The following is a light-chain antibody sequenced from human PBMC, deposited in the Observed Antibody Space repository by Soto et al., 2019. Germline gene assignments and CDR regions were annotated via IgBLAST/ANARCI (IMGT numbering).Light chain of an antibody. CDR2: GVT. V-gene: IGLV2-23*02. CDR3: FSYAGSSIWV. Sequence: QSALTQPASVSGSPGQSITISCTGTRSDIGSYNNVAWYQKRPGKAPRVMIFGVTKRPSGISNRFFGSKSGSTASLTISGLQAEDEADYFCFSYAGSSIWVFGGGTKVTVL. CDR1: RSDIGSYNN. J-gene: IGLJ3*02.